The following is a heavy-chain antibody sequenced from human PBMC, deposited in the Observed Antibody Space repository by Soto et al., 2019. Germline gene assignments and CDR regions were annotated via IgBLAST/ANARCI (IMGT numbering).Heavy chain of an antibody. V-gene: IGHV3-23*01. CDR1: GFTFSSYA. J-gene: IGHJ4*02. CDR3: AKDRYSSSRGRVDY. Sequence: EVQLLESGGGLVQPGGSLRLSCAASGFTFSSYAMSWVRQAPGKGLEWVSAISGSGGSTYYADSVKGRFTISRDNSKNTLYLQMNSLRAADTAVYYCAKDRYSSSRGRVDYWGQGTLVTVSS. CDR2: ISGSGGST. D-gene: IGHD6-13*01.